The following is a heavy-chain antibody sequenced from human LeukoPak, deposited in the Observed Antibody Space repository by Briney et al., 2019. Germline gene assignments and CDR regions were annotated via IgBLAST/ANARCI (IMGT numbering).Heavy chain of an antibody. Sequence: KASETLSLTCTVSGNSISSYYWSWIRQPAGKGLEWIGRIYTSGSTNYNPSLKSRVTMSVDTSKNQFSLSLSSVTAADTAVYYCARGALYVAAATYGMDVWGQGTTVTVSS. J-gene: IGHJ6*02. CDR2: IYTSGST. CDR3: ARGALYVAAATYGMDV. V-gene: IGHV4-4*07. CDR1: GNSISSYY. D-gene: IGHD6-13*01.